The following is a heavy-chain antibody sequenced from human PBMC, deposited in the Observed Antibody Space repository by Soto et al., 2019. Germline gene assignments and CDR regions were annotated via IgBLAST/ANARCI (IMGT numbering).Heavy chain of an antibody. CDR3: ERAGGRNRVDFWCGDDN. CDR2: INTNTGHP. Sequence: ASVKVSCKASGYTFTSYSMNWVRQSPGQGLEWLGWINTNTGHPTYAQGFTGRIVFSLDTSVSTAYLQICSLKAADTAVYSCERAGGRNRVDFWCGDDNWGHGTLVTVSS. J-gene: IGHJ4*01. V-gene: IGHV7-4-1*01. CDR1: GYTFTSYS. D-gene: IGHD3-3*01.